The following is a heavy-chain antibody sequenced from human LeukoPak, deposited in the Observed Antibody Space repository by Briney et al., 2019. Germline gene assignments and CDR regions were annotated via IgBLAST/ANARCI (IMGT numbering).Heavy chain of an antibody. V-gene: IGHV3-30-3*01. Sequence: GGSLRLSCAASGFTFSSYAMHWVRQAPGKGLEWVAVISYDGSNKYYADSVKGRFTISRDNSKNTLYLQMNSLRAEDTAVYYCARLYYYGSGTPFYWGQGTLVTVSS. CDR2: ISYDGSNK. CDR1: GFTFSSYA. J-gene: IGHJ4*02. CDR3: ARLYYYGSGTPFY. D-gene: IGHD3-10*01.